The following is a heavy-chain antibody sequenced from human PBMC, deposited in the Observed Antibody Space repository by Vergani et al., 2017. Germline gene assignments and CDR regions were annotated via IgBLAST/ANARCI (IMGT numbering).Heavy chain of an antibody. V-gene: IGHV1-69*12. D-gene: IGHD3-22*01. CDR2: SIPIFGTA. CDR3: ARGRVVVAATPPYDSSGYYYYFDY. J-gene: IGHJ4*02. CDR1: GGTFSSYA. Sequence: QVQLVQSGAEVKKPGSSVKVPCKASGGTFSSYAISWVRQAPGQGLEWMGGSIPIFGTANYAQKFQGRVTITADESTSTAYMELSSLRSEDTAVYYCARGRVVVAATPPYDSSGYYYYFDYWGQGTLVTVSS.